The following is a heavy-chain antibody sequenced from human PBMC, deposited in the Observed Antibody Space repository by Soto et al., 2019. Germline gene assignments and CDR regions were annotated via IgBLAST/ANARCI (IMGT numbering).Heavy chain of an antibody. D-gene: IGHD5-18*01. J-gene: IGHJ3*02. Sequence: QVQLQQWGAGLLKPSETLSLTCAVYGGSFSGYYWSWIRQPPGKGLEWIGEINHSGSTNYNPSLKSLVTISVDTSKNQFSLMLSSVTVADTAVYYCAGGYSYGKSAFDIWGQGTMVTVSS. CDR2: INHSGST. CDR3: AGGYSYGKSAFDI. CDR1: GGSFSGYY. V-gene: IGHV4-34*01.